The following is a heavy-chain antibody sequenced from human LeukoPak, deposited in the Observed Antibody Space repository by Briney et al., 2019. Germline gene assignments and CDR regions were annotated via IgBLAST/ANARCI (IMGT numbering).Heavy chain of an antibody. CDR1: GFTFSDDY. Sequence: GGSLRLSCAASGFTFSDDYMSWIRQAPGKGLEWVSYISGSSSTIYYADSVKGRFIISRDNAKNSLFLQMNSLRAEDTAVYYCARESGWAHDYWGQGTLVTVSS. V-gene: IGHV3-11*01. D-gene: IGHD6-25*01. CDR2: ISGSSSTI. CDR3: ARESGWAHDY. J-gene: IGHJ4*02.